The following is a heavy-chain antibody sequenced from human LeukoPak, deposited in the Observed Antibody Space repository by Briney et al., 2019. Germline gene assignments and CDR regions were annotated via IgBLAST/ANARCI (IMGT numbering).Heavy chain of an antibody. D-gene: IGHD3-16*01. CDR1: GGSISSYY. CDR2: SYDSGST. J-gene: IGHJ5*02. Sequence: PSETLSLTCTVSGGSISSYYWTWMREPPGKGLEWSGYSYDSGSTNYNPSIKSRVTISVDTSKSQFSLKLSSVTAADTAVYYCARRGTSNWFDPWGQGTLVTVSS. V-gene: IGHV4-59*08. CDR3: ARRGTSNWFDP.